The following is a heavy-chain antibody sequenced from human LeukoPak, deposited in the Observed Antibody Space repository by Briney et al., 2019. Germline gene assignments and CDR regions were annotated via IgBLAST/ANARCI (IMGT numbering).Heavy chain of an antibody. CDR3: ARIYGSGSLNAFDI. Sequence: PSETLSLTCTVSGGSISSYYWGWIRQPAGNGLEWIGRLYTSGSTIYNPSLKSRVTMSVDTSKNQFSLKLSSVTAADTAVYYCARIYGSGSLNAFDIWGQGTMVTVSS. CDR2: LYTSGST. V-gene: IGHV4-4*07. CDR1: GGSISSYY. D-gene: IGHD3-10*01. J-gene: IGHJ3*02.